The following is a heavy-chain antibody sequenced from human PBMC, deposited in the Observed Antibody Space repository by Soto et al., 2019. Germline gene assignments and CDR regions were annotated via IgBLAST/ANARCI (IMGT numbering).Heavy chain of an antibody. D-gene: IGHD6-6*01. CDR2: INAGNGNT. V-gene: IGHV1-3*01. J-gene: IGHJ6*02. Sequence: QVQLVQSGAEVKKPGASVKVSCKASGYTFTSYAMHWVRQAPGQRLEWMGWINAGNGNTKYSQKFQGRVTITRDTSASTAYMELSSLRSEDTAVYYCARDLDEGSSQRFYSYYYGMDVWGQGTTVTVSS. CDR1: GYTFTSYA. CDR3: ARDLDEGSSQRFYSYYYGMDV.